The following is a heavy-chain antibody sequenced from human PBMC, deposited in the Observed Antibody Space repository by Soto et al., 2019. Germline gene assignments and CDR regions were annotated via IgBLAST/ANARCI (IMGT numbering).Heavy chain of an antibody. V-gene: IGHV1-2*02. Sequence: ASVKVSCKASGYPLTAKYLHWVRQAPGQGLEWMGWINPSSGGAKEAQKFRGRVTMTRDTSISAAYMELSRLTSDDTAVYYCAKGGSSWTEWFDPWGQGTLVTVSS. CDR2: INPSSGGA. J-gene: IGHJ5*02. CDR3: AKGGSSWTEWFDP. CDR1: GYPLTAKY. D-gene: IGHD6-13*01.